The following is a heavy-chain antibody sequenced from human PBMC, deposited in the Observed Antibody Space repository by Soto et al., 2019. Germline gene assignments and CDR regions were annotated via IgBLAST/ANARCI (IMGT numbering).Heavy chain of an antibody. V-gene: IGHV3-11*06. J-gene: IGHJ5*02. Sequence: PGGSLRLSCATSGFSFIESYMSWSRQAPGKGLEWISYISPRSTFRDYADSVKGRFTISRDSVKNSLYLQMNNLTADDTGVYYCARGGGGGLFDPWGQGSVVTVSS. CDR1: GFSFIESY. CDR3: ARGGGGGLFDP. CDR2: ISPRSTFR. D-gene: IGHD2-21*01.